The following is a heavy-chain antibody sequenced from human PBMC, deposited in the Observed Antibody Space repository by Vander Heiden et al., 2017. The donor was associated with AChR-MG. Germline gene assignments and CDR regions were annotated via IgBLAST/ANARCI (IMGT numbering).Heavy chain of an antibody. D-gene: IGHD3-22*01. CDR1: GFTFSSYG. V-gene: IGHV3-30*02. Sequence: QVQLVESGGGVVQPGGSLRLSCAPSGFTFSSYGMHWVRQAPGKGLEWVAFIRYDGSNKYYADSVKGRFTISRDNSKNTLYLQMNSLRAEDTAVYYCAKPVYYYDSSGYYENDYWGQGTLVTVSS. CDR2: IRYDGSNK. J-gene: IGHJ4*02. CDR3: AKPVYYYDSSGYYENDY.